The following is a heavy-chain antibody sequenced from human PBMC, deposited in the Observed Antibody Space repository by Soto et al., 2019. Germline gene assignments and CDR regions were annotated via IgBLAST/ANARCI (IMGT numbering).Heavy chain of an antibody. J-gene: IGHJ3*02. Sequence: QVQLVESGGGVVQPGRSLRLSCAASGFTFSSYAMHWVRQAPGKGLEWVAVISYDGSNKYYADSVKGRFTISRDNSKNTLYLQMNILRAEDTAVYYCARDRRGDAFDIWGQGTMVTVSS. CDR2: ISYDGSNK. CDR3: ARDRRGDAFDI. CDR1: GFTFSSYA. V-gene: IGHV3-30-3*01. D-gene: IGHD3-10*01.